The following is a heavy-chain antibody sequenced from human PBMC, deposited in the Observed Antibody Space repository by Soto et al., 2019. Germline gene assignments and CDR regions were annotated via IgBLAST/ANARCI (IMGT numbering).Heavy chain of an antibody. J-gene: IGHJ6*04. D-gene: IGHD2-15*01. CDR1: GFTFSDYY. V-gene: IGHV3-11*01. CDR2: ISSSGSTI. Sequence: GSVRLSGAASGFTFSDYYMSWIRQAPGKGLEWVSYISSSGSTIYYADSVKGRFTISRDNAKNSLYLQMNSLRAEDTAVYYCARLSSGYYYGMDAWGKGTTVTVPS. CDR3: ARLSSGYYYGMDA.